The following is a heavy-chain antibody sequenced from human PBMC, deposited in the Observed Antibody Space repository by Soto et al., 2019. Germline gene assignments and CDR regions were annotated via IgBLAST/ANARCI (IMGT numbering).Heavy chain of an antibody. D-gene: IGHD6-13*01. CDR2: IYYSGST. Sequence: QVQLQESGPGLVKPSQTLSLTCTVSGGSISSGGYYWSWIRQHPRKGLEWIGYIYYSGSTYYNPSLKSRVTISVDTSKNQFSLKLSSVTAADTAVYYCARGYSSSWYRLTSYYFDYWGQGTLVTVSS. CDR1: GGSISSGGYY. J-gene: IGHJ4*02. V-gene: IGHV4-31*03. CDR3: ARGYSSSWYRLTSYYFDY.